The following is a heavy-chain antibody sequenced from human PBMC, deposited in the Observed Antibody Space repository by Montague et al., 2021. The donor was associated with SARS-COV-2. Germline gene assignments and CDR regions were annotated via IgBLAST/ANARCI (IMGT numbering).Heavy chain of an antibody. CDR1: GFTFTSYG. CDR2: IWYDGSNK. J-gene: IGHJ3*02. CDR3: ARESGFGDYGNAFDI. D-gene: IGHD4-17*01. V-gene: IGHV3-33*08. Sequence: SLSLSCAASGFTFTSYGMHWVRQAPGKGLEWAAVIWYDGSNKYYADSVKGRFTISRDNSKNTLYLQMNSLRAEDTAVYYCARESGFGDYGNAFDIWDQGTMVTVSS.